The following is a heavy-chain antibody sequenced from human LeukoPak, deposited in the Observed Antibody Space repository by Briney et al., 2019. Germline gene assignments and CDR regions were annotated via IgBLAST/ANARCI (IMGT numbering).Heavy chain of an antibody. V-gene: IGHV4-59*12. CDR1: GGSISSYY. J-gene: IGHJ5*02. CDR3: ARRAYYYGSGSYSWFDP. CDR2: IYYSGST. Sequence: PSETLSLTCTVSGGSISSYYWSWIRQPPGKGLEWIGYIYYSGSTNYNPSLKSRVTISVDTSKNQFSLKLSSVTAADTAVYYCARRAYYYGSGSYSWFDPWGQGTLVTVSS. D-gene: IGHD3-10*01.